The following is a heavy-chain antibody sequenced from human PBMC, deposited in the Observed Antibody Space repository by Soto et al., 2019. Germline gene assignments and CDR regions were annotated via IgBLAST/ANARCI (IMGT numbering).Heavy chain of an antibody. D-gene: IGHD6-13*01. V-gene: IGHV1-3*01. J-gene: IGHJ5*02. CDR3: AREIGYRSSRNWFDP. CDR2: INAGNGNT. CDR1: GYTFTSYA. Sequence: GASVKVSCKASGYTFTSYAMHWVRQAPGQRLEWMGWINAGNGNTKYSQKFQGRVTITRDTSASTAYMELSSLRSEDTAVYYCAREIGYRSSRNWFDPWGQGTLVTVSS.